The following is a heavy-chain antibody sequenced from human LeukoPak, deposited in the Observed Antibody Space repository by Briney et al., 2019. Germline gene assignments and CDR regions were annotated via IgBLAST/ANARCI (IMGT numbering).Heavy chain of an antibody. CDR2: INPNSGGT. Sequence: GASVKVSXKASGYTFTGYYMHWVRQAPGQGLEWMGWINPNSGGTNYAQKFQGRVTMTRDTSISTAYMELSRLRSDDTAVYYCARETLPIYCSSTSCYHNWFDPRGQGTLVTASS. J-gene: IGHJ5*02. CDR1: GYTFTGYY. D-gene: IGHD2-2*01. V-gene: IGHV1-2*02. CDR3: ARETLPIYCSSTSCYHNWFDP.